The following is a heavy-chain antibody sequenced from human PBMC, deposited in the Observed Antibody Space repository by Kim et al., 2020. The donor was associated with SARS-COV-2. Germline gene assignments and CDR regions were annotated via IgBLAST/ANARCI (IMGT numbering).Heavy chain of an antibody. CDR3: ARGRAGVVPAPVLGLGPYYDYCIVDV. V-gene: IGHV4-34*01. CDR1: GGSFSGHY. CDR2: LSDSGAA. Sequence: SETLSLTCAVYGGSFSGHYWSWVRQSPGKGLEWIGELSDSGAANHNPSLKSRVTFSMDMSKNQFSLKLTSVTAADTGFYFCARGRAGVVPAPVLGLGPYYDYCIVDVWGHGPAVSVSS. J-gene: IGHJ6*02. D-gene: IGHD3-3*01.